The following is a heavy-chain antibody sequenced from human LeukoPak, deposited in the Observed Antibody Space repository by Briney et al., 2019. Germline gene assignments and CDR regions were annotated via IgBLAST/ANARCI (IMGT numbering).Heavy chain of an antibody. CDR3: ARDLYDFWSGYRVPAAH. CDR1: GFTFSSYA. D-gene: IGHD3-3*01. CDR2: ISYDGSNK. Sequence: GGSLRLSCAASGFTFSSYAMHWVRQAPGKGLEWVAVISYDGSNKYYADSVKGRFTISRDNSKNTLYLQMNSLRAEDTAVYYCARDLYDFWSGYRVPAAHWGQGTLVTVSS. J-gene: IGHJ4*02. V-gene: IGHV3-30*04.